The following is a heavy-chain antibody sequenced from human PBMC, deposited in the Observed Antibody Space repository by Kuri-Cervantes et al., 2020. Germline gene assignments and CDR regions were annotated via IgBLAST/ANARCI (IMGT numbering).Heavy chain of an antibody. D-gene: IGHD4-17*01. J-gene: IGHJ3*02. CDR3: AKMRSGYGDYANAFDI. CDR2: ISRSSSNT. CDR1: GFTFSSYS. Sequence: GESLKISCAASGFTFSSYSMNWVRQAPGKGLEWVSSISRSSSNTYYADSVKGRFTISRDNAKNSLYLQMNSLRAEDTAVYYCAKMRSGYGDYANAFDIWGQGTMVTVSS. V-gene: IGHV3-21*01.